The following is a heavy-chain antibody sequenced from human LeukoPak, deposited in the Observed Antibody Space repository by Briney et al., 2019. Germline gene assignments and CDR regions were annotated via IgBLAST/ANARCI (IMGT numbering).Heavy chain of an antibody. CDR1: RFTFSDYY. Sequence: GSLRLSCAASRFTFSDYYMTWIRQAPGKGLEWVSYISSSGGTIYYADSVKGRFTISRDNAKNSLYLQMNSLRAEDTAIYYCARDRGTTNPRAFDVWGQGTMVTVSS. CDR3: ARDRGTTNPRAFDV. J-gene: IGHJ3*01. CDR2: ISSSGGTI. D-gene: IGHD1-26*01. V-gene: IGHV3-11*04.